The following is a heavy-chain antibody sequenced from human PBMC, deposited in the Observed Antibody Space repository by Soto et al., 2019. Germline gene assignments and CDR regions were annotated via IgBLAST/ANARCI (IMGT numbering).Heavy chain of an antibody. J-gene: IGHJ6*02. CDR2: IYYSGST. CDR3: ARVRDTAMGYYGMDV. D-gene: IGHD5-18*01. Sequence: TSVTLSLPYTVSGVSISSSNYYWGRIRPPPGKGLGGIGCIYYSGSTNYNPSLKSRVTISVDTSKNQFSMKLRSVTAADTAVYYCARVRDTAMGYYGMDVWGQGTTVTVSS. V-gene: IGHV4-39*07. CDR1: GVSISSSNYY.